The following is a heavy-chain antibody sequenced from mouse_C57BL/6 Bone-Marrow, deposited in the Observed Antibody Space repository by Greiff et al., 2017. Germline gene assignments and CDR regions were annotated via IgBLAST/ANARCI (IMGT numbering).Heavy chain of an antibody. CDR2: IDPNRGGT. J-gene: IGHJ2*01. V-gene: IGHV1-62-3*01. D-gene: IGHD2-5*01. CDR3: ARERNSNYGSWFAY. CDR1: GYTFTSYW. Sequence: VKLMESGAELVKPGASVKLSCKASGYTFTSYWMHWVKQRPGRGLEWIGRIDPNRGGTKYNEKFKSQATLTVDNHTSPSYMQLSSLTSEDSAVYYCARERNSNYGSWFAYWGQGTTLTVSS.